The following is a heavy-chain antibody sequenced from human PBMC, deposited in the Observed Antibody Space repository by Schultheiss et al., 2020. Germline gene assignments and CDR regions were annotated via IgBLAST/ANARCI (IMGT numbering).Heavy chain of an antibody. J-gene: IGHJ1*01. CDR1: GFTFSSYA. V-gene: IGHV3-23*01. CDR3: AMRPAYCGGDCYPGYFQH. CDR2: ISGSGGST. Sequence: GGSLRLSCAASGFTFSSYAMSWVRQAPGKGLEWVSAISGSGGSTYYADSVKGRFTISRDNTKNTLYLQMNSLRAEDTAVYYCAMRPAYCGGDCYPGYFQHWGQGTLVTVSS. D-gene: IGHD2-21*02.